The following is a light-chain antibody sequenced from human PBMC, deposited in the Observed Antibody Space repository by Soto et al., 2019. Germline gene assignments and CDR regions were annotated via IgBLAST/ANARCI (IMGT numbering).Light chain of an antibody. Sequence: QLVLTQSPSASASLGASVKLTCTLSSGHSSYAIAWHQQRPEKGPRYLMKLNSDGSHNKGDGIPDRFSGSSSGAERYLTISSLQSEDEADYYCQTWGTGITVFGGGTKVTVL. J-gene: IGLJ3*02. V-gene: IGLV4-69*01. CDR1: SGHSSYA. CDR3: QTWGTGITV. CDR2: LNSDGSH.